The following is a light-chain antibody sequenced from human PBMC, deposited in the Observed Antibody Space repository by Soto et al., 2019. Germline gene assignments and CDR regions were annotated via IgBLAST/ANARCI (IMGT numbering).Light chain of an antibody. J-gene: IGKJ1*01. V-gene: IGKV3-20*01. Sequence: NVLRQSPGTLSLSPGERATRSCRASQSVSSSYLAWYQQKPGQAPRLLIYGASSRATGIPDRFSGSGSGTDFTLTISRLEPEDFAVYYCQQYGSSAWTFGQGTMVDVK. CDR3: QQYGSSAWT. CDR2: GAS. CDR1: QSVSSSY.